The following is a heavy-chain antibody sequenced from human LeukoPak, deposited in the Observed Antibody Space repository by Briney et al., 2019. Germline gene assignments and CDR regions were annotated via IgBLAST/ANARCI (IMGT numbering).Heavy chain of an antibody. V-gene: IGHV3-74*01. J-gene: IGHJ5*02. CDR1: GLTFSSYW. Sequence: GGSLRLSCAASGLTFSSYWMHWVRQAPGKGLVWVSRINSDGSSTSYADSVKGRFTISRDNAKNTLYLQMNSLRAEDTAVYYCARGWDSSAPPVDPWGQGTLVTVSS. CDR2: INSDGSST. CDR3: ARGWDSSAPPVDP. D-gene: IGHD3-22*01.